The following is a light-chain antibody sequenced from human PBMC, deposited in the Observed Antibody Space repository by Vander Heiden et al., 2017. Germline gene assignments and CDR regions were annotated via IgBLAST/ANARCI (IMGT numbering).Light chain of an antibody. J-gene: IGKJ5*01. V-gene: IGKV1-33*01. Sequence: DVQLTQSPSALSASVGDRVTITCQASQDIRYYLNWYQQKVGKAPQLLISDAYDLQTGVPTRFSGDRSGTHFTFTISSLQPEDIATYYCQQYDDFPLTFGQGTRLDI. CDR3: QQYDDFPLT. CDR2: DAY. CDR1: QDIRYY.